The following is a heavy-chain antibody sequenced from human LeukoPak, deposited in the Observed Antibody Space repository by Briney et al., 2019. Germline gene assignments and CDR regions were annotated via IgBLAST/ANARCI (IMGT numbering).Heavy chain of an antibody. V-gene: IGHV3-69-1*01. Sequence: TTGGSPRLSCAASGFTVSTYDMHWVRQAPGEGPEWIAYFGISGTIYYADSVRGRFTISRDSAKNSLHLEMNSLRVDDTAIYYCAGYGFYPYWGQGTPVTVSS. CDR1: GFTVSTYD. D-gene: IGHD5-18*01. J-gene: IGHJ4*02. CDR2: FGISGTI. CDR3: AGYGFYPY.